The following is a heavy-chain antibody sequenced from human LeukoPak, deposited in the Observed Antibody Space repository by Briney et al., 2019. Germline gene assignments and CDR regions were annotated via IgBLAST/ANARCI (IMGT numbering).Heavy chain of an antibody. V-gene: IGHV1-18*01. Sequence: ASVKVSCKASGYTFTSYGISWVRQAPGQGIEWMGWISAYNGNTNYAQKLQGRVTMTTDTSTSTAYMELRSLRSDDTAVYYCAREYQLLGDYYYYYMDVWGKGTTVTVSS. CDR2: ISAYNGNT. D-gene: IGHD2-2*01. CDR1: GYTFTSYG. CDR3: AREYQLLGDYYYYYMDV. J-gene: IGHJ6*03.